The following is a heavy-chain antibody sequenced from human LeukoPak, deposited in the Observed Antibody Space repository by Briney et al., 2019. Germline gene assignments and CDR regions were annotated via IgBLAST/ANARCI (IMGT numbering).Heavy chain of an antibody. Sequence: SVKVSCKASGGTFSSYAISWVRQAPGQGLEWMGGIIPIFGTANYAQKFQGRVTITADKSTSTAYMELSSLRSEDTAVYYCAGPYDSSGYYYRTDYWGQGTLVTVSS. V-gene: IGHV1-69*06. CDR2: IIPIFGTA. J-gene: IGHJ4*02. CDR3: AGPYDSSGYYYRTDY. D-gene: IGHD3-22*01. CDR1: GGTFSSYA.